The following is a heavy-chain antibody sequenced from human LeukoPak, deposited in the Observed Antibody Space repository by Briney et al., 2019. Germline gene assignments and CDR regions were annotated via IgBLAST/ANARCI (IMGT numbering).Heavy chain of an antibody. CDR3: AKDISHSSPPAFGY. V-gene: IGHV3-43*02. CDR2: ISGYGGST. CDR1: GLTFDGYA. D-gene: IGHD6-13*01. J-gene: IGHJ4*02. Sequence: GGSLEMSCPPSGLTFDGYALHWALQAPGKGLAWVSLISGYGGSTYYADSVKGRFTISRDNSKNSLYLQMNSLRTEDTALYYCAKDISHSSPPAFGYWGQGTLVTVSS.